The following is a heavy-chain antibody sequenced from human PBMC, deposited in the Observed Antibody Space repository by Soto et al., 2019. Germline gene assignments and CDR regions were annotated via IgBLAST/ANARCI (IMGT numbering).Heavy chain of an antibody. D-gene: IGHD3-22*01. Sequence: GGSLRLSCAASGFTFSSYSMNWVRQAPGKGLEWVSYISSSSSTIYYADSVKGRFTISRDNAKNSLYLQMNSLRDEDTAVYYCAREYYYDSSGYYTFAFDIWGQGTMVTVSS. CDR3: AREYYYDSSGYYTFAFDI. J-gene: IGHJ3*02. CDR2: ISSSSSTI. V-gene: IGHV3-48*02. CDR1: GFTFSSYS.